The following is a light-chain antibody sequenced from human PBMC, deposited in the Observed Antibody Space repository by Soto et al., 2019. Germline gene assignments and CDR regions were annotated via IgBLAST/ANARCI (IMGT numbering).Light chain of an antibody. CDR3: QAWDSYTDVL. V-gene: IGLV3-1*01. J-gene: IGLJ2*01. CDR2: QDN. Sequence: SYELTQPPSVSVSPGQTASITCSGDKLGDKYACWYQQKPGQSPVLVMYQDNKRPSGIPERFSGSNSGNTATLTISGTQAMDEADYYCQAWDSYTDVLFGGGTKMTVL. CDR1: KLGDKY.